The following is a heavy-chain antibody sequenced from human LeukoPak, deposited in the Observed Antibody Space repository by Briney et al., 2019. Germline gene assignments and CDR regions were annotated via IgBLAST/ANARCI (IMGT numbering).Heavy chain of an antibody. CDR1: GGSFSGYY. Sequence: SETLSLTCAVYGGSFSGYYWSWIRQPPGKGLEWIGEINHSGSTNYNPSLKSRVTISVDTSKNQFSLKLSSVTAADTAVYYCAREGRLLWFGEQRADNWFDPWGKGILVTVSS. CDR3: AREGRLLWFGEQRADNWFDP. D-gene: IGHD3-10*01. J-gene: IGHJ5*02. V-gene: IGHV4-34*01. CDR2: INHSGST.